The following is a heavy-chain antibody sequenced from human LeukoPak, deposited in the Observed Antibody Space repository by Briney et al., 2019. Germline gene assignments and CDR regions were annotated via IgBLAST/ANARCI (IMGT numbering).Heavy chain of an antibody. V-gene: IGHV3-53*01. CDR3: VTGGSVTFYGMDV. CDR1: GFTFSSYA. J-gene: IGHJ6*02. D-gene: IGHD3-10*01. CDR2: IYSGGST. Sequence: GGSLRLSCAASGFTFSSYAMSWVRQAPGKELEWVSVIYSGGSTYYADSVKGRFTISRDNSKNTLYLQMNSLRAEDTAVYYCVTGGSVTFYGMDVWGQGTTVTVSS.